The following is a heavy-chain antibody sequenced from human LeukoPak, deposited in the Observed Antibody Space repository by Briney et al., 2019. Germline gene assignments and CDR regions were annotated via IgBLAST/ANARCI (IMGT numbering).Heavy chain of an antibody. Sequence: GGSLRLSCAASGFTFSSYSTNWVRQAPGKGLEWVSSISSSSSYIYYADSVKGRFTISRDNAKNSLYLQMNSLRAEDTAVYYCAREDQAYIAVAGIDYWGQGTLVTVSS. CDR1: GFTFSSYS. J-gene: IGHJ4*02. V-gene: IGHV3-21*01. CDR3: AREDQAYIAVAGIDY. CDR2: ISSSSSYI. D-gene: IGHD6-19*01.